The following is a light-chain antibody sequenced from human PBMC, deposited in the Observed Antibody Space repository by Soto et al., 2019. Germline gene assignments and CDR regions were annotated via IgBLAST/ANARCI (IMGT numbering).Light chain of an antibody. Sequence: EIVLTQSPATLSLSPGERATLSCRASQSVSSYLAWYQQKPGQAPRLLIYDASNRATGIPARFSGSGSGTDFTLTISSLGPEDFAVYYCQQRSNWPRRTFGGGTKVEIK. V-gene: IGKV3-11*01. CDR2: DAS. CDR3: QQRSNWPRRT. CDR1: QSVSSY. J-gene: IGKJ4*01.